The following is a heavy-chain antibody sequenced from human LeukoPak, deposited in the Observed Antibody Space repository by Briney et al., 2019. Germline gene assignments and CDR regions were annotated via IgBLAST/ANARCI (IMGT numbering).Heavy chain of an antibody. CDR2: IYYSGST. V-gene: IGHV4-59*08. CDR1: GGSISSYY. Sequence: SETLSLTCTVSGGSISSYYWSWVRQPPGKGLEGVGYIYYSGSTNYNPSLKSRVTMSVDTSKNQFSLKLNSVTAADTAVYYCARFYGGYYYYYMDVWGKGTTVTVSS. D-gene: IGHD4-17*01. CDR3: ARFYGGYYYYYMDV. J-gene: IGHJ6*03.